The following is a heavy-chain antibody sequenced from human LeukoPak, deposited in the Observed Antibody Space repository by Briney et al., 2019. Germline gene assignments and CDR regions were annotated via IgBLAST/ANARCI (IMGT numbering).Heavy chain of an antibody. CDR1: GFTFSSYG. V-gene: IGHV3-30*02. Sequence: PGGSLRLSCAASGFTFSSYGMHWVPQAPGKGLEWVAFIRYDGSNKYYADSVKGRFTISRDNSKNTLYLQMNSLRAEDTAVYYCAKGFDFWSASYYFDYWGQGTLVTVSS. CDR3: AKGFDFWSASYYFDY. J-gene: IGHJ4*02. CDR2: IRYDGSNK. D-gene: IGHD3-3*01.